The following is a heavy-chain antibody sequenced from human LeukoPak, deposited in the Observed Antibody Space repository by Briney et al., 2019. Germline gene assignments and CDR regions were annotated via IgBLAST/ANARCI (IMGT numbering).Heavy chain of an antibody. CDR3: GRELPHGALDY. D-gene: IGHD2-15*01. CDR2: IKSDGTVK. CDR1: GFTFSTSW. J-gene: IGHJ4*02. Sequence: GGSLRLSCAASGFTFSTSWMSWVRQPPGKGLEWVADIKSDGTVKVNVYSVKGRFTLSRDNAPNSVYLQMNNLRPEATAVFNSGRELPHGALDYWGQGTLVTVSS. V-gene: IGHV3-7*01.